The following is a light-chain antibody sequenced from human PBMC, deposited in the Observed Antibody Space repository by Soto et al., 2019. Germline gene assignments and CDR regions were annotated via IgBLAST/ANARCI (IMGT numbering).Light chain of an antibody. Sequence: QSVLTQPPSVSGAPGQRVTISCTGSSSNIGAGYVVHWYQQLSGAAPKLLIFSDNNRPSGVPDRFSGSKSGTSASLAITGLRDEDEADYYCQSYDNNSDYVFGTGTKLTVL. CDR2: SDN. CDR1: SSNIGAGYV. CDR3: QSYDNNSDYV. J-gene: IGLJ1*01. V-gene: IGLV1-40*01.